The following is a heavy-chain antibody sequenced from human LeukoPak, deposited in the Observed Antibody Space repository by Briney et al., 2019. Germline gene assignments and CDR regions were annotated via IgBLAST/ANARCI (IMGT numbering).Heavy chain of an antibody. CDR1: GVSISSGDYY. CDR2: IYYSGST. D-gene: IGHD2-2*01. J-gene: IGHJ6*02. Sequence: SETLSLTCTVSGVSISSGDYYWSWIRQPPGKGLEWIGYIYYSGSTNYNPSLKSRVTISVDTSKNQFSLKLSSVTAADTAVYYCARAQGFYCSSTSCEAYYYYGMDVWGQGTTVTVSS. V-gene: IGHV4-30-4*01. CDR3: ARAQGFYCSSTSCEAYYYYGMDV.